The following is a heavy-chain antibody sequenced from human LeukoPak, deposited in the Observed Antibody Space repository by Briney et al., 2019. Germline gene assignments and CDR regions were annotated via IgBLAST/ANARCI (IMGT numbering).Heavy chain of an antibody. D-gene: IGHD1-14*01. J-gene: IGHJ6*03. CDR1: GGTFSSYA. Sequence: SVKVSCKASGGTFSSYAISWVRQAPGQGLEWMGGIIPIFGTANYAQKFQGRVTITTDESTSTAYMELSSLRSEDTAVYYCATKGGDSGPYYYYYMDVWGKGTTVTVSS. CDR3: ATKGGDSGPYYYYYMDV. CDR2: IIPIFGTA. V-gene: IGHV1-69*05.